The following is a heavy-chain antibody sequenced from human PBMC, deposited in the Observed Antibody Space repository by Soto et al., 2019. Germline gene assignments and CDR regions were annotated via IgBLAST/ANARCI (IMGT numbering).Heavy chain of an antibody. CDR3: ARGKTYYDFFSQLPVYYYYYGMDV. D-gene: IGHD3-3*01. V-gene: IGHV4-34*01. Sequence: QVQLQQWGAGLLKPSETLSLTCAVYGGSFSGYYWSWIRQPPGKGLEWIGEINHSGSTYYNPSLKSRVTISVDTSKNQFSLKLSSVTAADTAVYYCARGKTYYDFFSQLPVYYYYYGMDVWGQGTTVTVSS. CDR1: GGSFSGYY. CDR2: INHSGST. J-gene: IGHJ6*02.